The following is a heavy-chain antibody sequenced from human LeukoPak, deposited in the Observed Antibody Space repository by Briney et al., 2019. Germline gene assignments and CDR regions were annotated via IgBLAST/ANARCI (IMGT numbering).Heavy chain of an antibody. D-gene: IGHD3-10*01. CDR1: GGSFSGYY. V-gene: IGHV4-34*01. CDR2: INHSGST. CDR3: ARCPRYYYGLGSYPRGCWFDP. Sequence: SETLSLTCAVYGGSFSGYYWSWIRQPPGKGLEWIGEINHSGSTNYNPSLKSRVTISVDTSKNQFSLKLSSVTAADTAVYYCARCPRYYYGLGSYPRGCWFDPWGQGTLVTVSS. J-gene: IGHJ5*02.